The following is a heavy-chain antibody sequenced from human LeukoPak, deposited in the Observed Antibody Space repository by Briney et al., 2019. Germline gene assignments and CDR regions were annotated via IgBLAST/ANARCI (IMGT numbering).Heavy chain of an antibody. V-gene: IGHV3-11*04. Sequence: GGSQRLSCAASGFTFSDNYMSWIRQAPGKGLEWVSYISSSGNTTYNADSVKGRFSITRDNAKNSLYLQMNSLRAEDTAVYYCARDGGSAWFLDYWGQGTLVTVSS. CDR3: ARDGGSAWFLDY. CDR2: ISSSGNTT. J-gene: IGHJ4*02. CDR1: GFTFSDNY. D-gene: IGHD6-19*01.